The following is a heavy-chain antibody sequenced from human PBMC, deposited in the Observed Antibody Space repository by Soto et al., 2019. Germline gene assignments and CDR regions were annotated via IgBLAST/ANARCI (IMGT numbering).Heavy chain of an antibody. J-gene: IGHJ4*02. V-gene: IGHV1-24*01. CDR2: FDPEDGET. CDR3: ARSPADSSGWSFDY. Sequence: GASVKVSCKVSGYTLTELSMHWVGQAPGKGLEWMGGFDPEDGETIYAQKFQGRVTMTEDTSTDTAYMELSSLRSEDTAVYYCARSPADSSGWSFDYWGQGTLVTVSS. D-gene: IGHD6-19*01. CDR1: GYTLTELS.